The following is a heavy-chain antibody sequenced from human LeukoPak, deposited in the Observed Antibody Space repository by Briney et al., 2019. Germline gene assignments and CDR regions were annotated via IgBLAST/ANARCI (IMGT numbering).Heavy chain of an antibody. D-gene: IGHD2-21*02. J-gene: IGHJ4*02. CDR3: VRDGPRAYCGTDCYPDFDH. CDR1: GFTFSSYA. CDR2: ISYDGSNK. V-gene: IGHV3-30-3*01. Sequence: PGGSLRLSCAASGFTFSSYAMHWVRQAPGKGLEWVAVISYDGSNKYYADSVKGRFTISRDNSKNTLYLQMNSLRAEDTAVYYCVRDGPRAYCGTDCYPDFDHWGQGTLVTVSS.